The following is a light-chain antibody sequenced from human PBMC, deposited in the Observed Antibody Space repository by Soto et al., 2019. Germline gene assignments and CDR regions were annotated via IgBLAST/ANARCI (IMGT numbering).Light chain of an antibody. CDR1: SSDVGSYNR. J-gene: IGLJ1*01. Sequence: LTNPPSGYGAPGQSVPIICTGTSSDVGSYNRVSWYQQPPGTAPKLMIYEVSNRPSGVPDRFSGSKSGNTASLTISGLQAEDEADYYCTSYTTANTYVFGTGTKVTVL. V-gene: IGLV2-18*02. CDR3: TSYTTANTYV. CDR2: EVS.